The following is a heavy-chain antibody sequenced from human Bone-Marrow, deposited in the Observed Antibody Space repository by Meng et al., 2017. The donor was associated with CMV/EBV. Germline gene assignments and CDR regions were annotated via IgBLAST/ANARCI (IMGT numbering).Heavy chain of an antibody. CDR1: GFTFSSYW. V-gene: IGHV3-7*01. J-gene: IGHJ6*02. Sequence: GSLRLSCAASGFTFSSYWMSWVRQAPGKGLEWVANIKQDGSEKYYVDSVKGRFTISRDNAKNSLYLQMNSLRAEDTAVYYCAREDGVPYYYDSSGYYYEGGDMDYYYYGMDVWGQGTTVTVSS. CDR2: IKQDGSEK. CDR3: AREDGVPYYYDSSGYYYEGGDMDYYYYGMDV. D-gene: IGHD3-22*01.